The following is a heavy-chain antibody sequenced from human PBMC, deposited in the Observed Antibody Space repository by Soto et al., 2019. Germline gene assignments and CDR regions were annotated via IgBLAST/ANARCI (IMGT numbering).Heavy chain of an antibody. CDR1: GYTLTELS. J-gene: IGHJ4*02. Sequence: VASVKVSCKVSGYTLTELSMHWVRQAPGKGLEWMGGFDPEDGETIYAQKFQGRVTMTEDTSTDTAYMELSSLRSEDTAVYYCATGGYSGYDLPVGIYWGQGTLVTVSS. D-gene: IGHD5-12*01. CDR3: ATGGYSGYDLPVGIY. V-gene: IGHV1-24*01. CDR2: FDPEDGET.